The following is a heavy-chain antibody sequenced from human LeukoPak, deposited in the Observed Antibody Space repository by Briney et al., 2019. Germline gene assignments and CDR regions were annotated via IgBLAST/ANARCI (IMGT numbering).Heavy chain of an antibody. CDR2: IIPIFGTA. V-gene: IGHV1-69*13. J-gene: IGHJ4*02. Sequence: SVKVSCKASGGTFSSYAISWVRQAPGQGHEWMGGIIPIFGTANYAQKFQGRVTITADESTSTAYMELSSLRSEDTAVYYCARDSRSYYDILTGYYYFDYWGQGTLVTVSS. D-gene: IGHD3-9*01. CDR1: GGTFSSYA. CDR3: ARDSRSYYDILTGYYYFDY.